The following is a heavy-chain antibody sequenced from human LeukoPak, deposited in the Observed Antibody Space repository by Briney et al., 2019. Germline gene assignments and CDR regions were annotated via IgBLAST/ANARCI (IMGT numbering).Heavy chain of an antibody. V-gene: IGHV3-48*03. CDR1: GFXFSSYE. CDR2: ISSSGRAI. Sequence: GGSLRLSCAGSGFXFSSYEINWVRQAPGKGLEWVSYISSSGRAIYYADSVKGRFTVSRDNAKNSLYLQMNSLRAEDTAVYYCARCPRWAHFDYWSQGTLVTVSS. D-gene: IGHD4-23*01. J-gene: IGHJ4*02. CDR3: ARCPRWAHFDY.